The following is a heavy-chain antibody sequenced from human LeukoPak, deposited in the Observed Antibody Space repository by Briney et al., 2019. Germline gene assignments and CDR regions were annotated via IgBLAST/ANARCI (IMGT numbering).Heavy chain of an antibody. CDR2: INAGNGNT. CDR3: ARDHVDPDY. V-gene: IGHV1-3*01. J-gene: IGHJ4*02. CDR1: GYTFTSYA. Sequence: ASVKVSCKASGYTFTSYAMHWVRQAPGQRLEWMGWINAGNGNTKYSQKLQGRVTMTTDTSTSTAYMELRSLRSDDTAVYYCARDHVDPDYWGQGTLVTVSS.